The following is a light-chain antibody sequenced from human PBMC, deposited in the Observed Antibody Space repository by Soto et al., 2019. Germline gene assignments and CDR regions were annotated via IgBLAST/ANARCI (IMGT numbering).Light chain of an antibody. Sequence: QSALTQPASVSGSPGQSISISCTGTSTDVGSHKLVSWYQQHPGKAPKLIIYDATKRPSGVSDRFSGSKSDNTASLTISGLQTEDEAHYYCCSFGHPSNWAFGGVTKLTVL. J-gene: IGLJ3*02. CDR1: STDVGSHKL. CDR2: DAT. V-gene: IGLV2-23*01. CDR3: CSFGHPSNWA.